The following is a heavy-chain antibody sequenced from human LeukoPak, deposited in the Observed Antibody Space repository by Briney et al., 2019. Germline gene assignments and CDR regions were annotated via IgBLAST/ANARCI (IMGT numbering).Heavy chain of an antibody. CDR1: GGSISSSSYY. CDR2: IYYSGST. Sequence: PSETLSLTCTVSGGSISSSSYYWGWIRQPPGKGLEWIGSIYYSGSTYYNPSLKSRVTISVDTSKNQFSLKLSSVTAADTAVYYCARQSITIFGVVYSAYNWFDPWGQGTLVTVSS. V-gene: IGHV4-39*01. CDR3: ARQSITIFGVVYSAYNWFDP. J-gene: IGHJ5*02. D-gene: IGHD3-3*01.